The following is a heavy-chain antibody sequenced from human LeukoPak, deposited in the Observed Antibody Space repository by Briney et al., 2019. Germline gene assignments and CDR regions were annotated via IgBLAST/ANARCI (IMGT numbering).Heavy chain of an antibody. J-gene: IGHJ4*02. CDR1: GFTFSSYA. CDR3: ATTSYYYGSGSYLSPFDY. D-gene: IGHD3-10*01. CDR2: ISGSGGST. Sequence: GGSLRLSCAASGFTFSSYAMSWVRQAPGKGLEWVSAISGSGGSTYYADSVKGRFTISRDNSKDTLYLQMNSLRAEDTAVYYCATTSYYYGSGSYLSPFDYWGQGTLVTVSS. V-gene: IGHV3-23*01.